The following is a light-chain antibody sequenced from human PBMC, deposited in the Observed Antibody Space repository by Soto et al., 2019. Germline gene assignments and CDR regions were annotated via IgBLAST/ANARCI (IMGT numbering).Light chain of an antibody. Sequence: IVLTQSPATLSLSPGKTATLPCRANQNISSYLIWYQQKPGQAPRLLIFDASTRATGIPARFSGSGSGTEFTLTISSLQPDDFATYYCQQYNSYSFGQGTKVDIK. J-gene: IGKJ1*01. CDR1: QNISSY. CDR2: DAS. CDR3: QQYNSYS. V-gene: IGKV3-11*01.